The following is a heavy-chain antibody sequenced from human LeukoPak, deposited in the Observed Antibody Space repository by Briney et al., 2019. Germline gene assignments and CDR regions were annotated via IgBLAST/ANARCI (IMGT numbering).Heavy chain of an antibody. CDR2: IYYSGST. J-gene: IGHJ4*02. D-gene: IGHD7-27*01. CDR1: GGSISSSSYY. Sequence: SETLSLTCTVSGGSISSSSYYWGWIRQPPGKGLEWIGSIYYSGSTYYNPSLKSRVTISVDTSKNQFSLKLSSVTAADTAVYYCAREEDPGASFDYWGQGTLVTVSS. V-gene: IGHV4-39*07. CDR3: AREEDPGASFDY.